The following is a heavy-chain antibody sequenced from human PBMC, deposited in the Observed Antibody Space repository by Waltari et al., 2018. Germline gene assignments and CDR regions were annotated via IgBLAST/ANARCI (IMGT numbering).Heavy chain of an antibody. D-gene: IGHD5-12*01. Sequence: QVQLQESGPGLVKPSETLSLTCTVSGGSISSYYWSWIRQPPGTGLEWIGYIYYSGSTNYNPSLKSRVTISVDTSKNQFSLKLSSVTAADTAVYYCARGRGGYNFEGFDYWGQGTLVTVSS. J-gene: IGHJ4*02. V-gene: IGHV4-59*01. CDR1: GGSISSYY. CDR3: ARGRGGYNFEGFDY. CDR2: IYYSGST.